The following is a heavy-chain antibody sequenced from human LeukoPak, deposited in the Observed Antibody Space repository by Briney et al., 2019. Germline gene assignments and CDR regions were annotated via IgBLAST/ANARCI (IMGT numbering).Heavy chain of an antibody. CDR3: ARSSVAHREYFDY. D-gene: IGHD6-19*01. CDR2: TYHSGST. J-gene: IGHJ4*02. V-gene: IGHV4-4*02. CDR1: GGSISSSTW. Sequence: SETLSLTCAVSGGSISSSTWWSWVRQTPEKGLEWIGETYHSGSTNYNPSLKSRVTKNEFSLKLSSVTAADTAVYYCARSSVAHREYFDYWGLGTPVTVSS.